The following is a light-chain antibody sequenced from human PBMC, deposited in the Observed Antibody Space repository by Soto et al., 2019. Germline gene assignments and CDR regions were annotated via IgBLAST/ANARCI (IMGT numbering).Light chain of an antibody. J-gene: IGKJ1*01. CDR3: QHYNSYSEA. CDR2: KAS. Sequence: EIQMTQSPSTLYGSVGDRVTITCRASQTISSWLAWYQQKPGKAPKLLIYKASTLKSGVPSRFSGSGSGTEFTLTISSLQPDDFATYYCQHYNSYSEALGQGTKVDI. CDR1: QTISSW. V-gene: IGKV1-5*03.